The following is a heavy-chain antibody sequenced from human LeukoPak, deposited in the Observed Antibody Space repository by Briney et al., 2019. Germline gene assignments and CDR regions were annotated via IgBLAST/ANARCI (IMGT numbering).Heavy chain of an antibody. CDR1: GGSISSGSYY. CDR3: ASSLTVDTAMATTEI. J-gene: IGHJ4*02. CDR2: IYTSGST. Sequence: PSQTLSLTCTVSGGSISSGSYYWSWIRQPAGKGLEWIGRIYTSGSTNYNPSLKSRVTISVDTSKNQFSLKLSSVTAADTAVYYCASSLTVDTAMATTEIWGQGTLVTVSS. V-gene: IGHV4-61*02. D-gene: IGHD5-18*01.